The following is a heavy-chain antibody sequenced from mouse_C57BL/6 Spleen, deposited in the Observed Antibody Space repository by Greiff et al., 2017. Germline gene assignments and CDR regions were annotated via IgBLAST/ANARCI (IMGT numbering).Heavy chain of an antibody. V-gene: IGHV1-9*01. J-gene: IGHJ2*01. D-gene: IGHD1-1*01. Sequence: QVQLQQSGAELMKPGASVKLSCKATGYTFTGYWIEWVKQRPGHGLEWIGEILPGSGSTTSNEKFKGKATFTADTSSNTAYMQLSSLTTEDCAIYYCARSYYYGSSYRKDYWGQGTTLTVSS. CDR2: ILPGSGST. CDR1: GYTFTGYW. CDR3: ARSYYYGSSYRKDY.